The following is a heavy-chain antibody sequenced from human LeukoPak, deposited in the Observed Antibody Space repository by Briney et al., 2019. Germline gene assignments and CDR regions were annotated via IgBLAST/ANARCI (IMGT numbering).Heavy chain of an antibody. J-gene: IGHJ4*02. CDR3: IVLAVTGTLGFDY. V-gene: IGHV3-30*04. Sequence: GGSLRLSCAASGFTIIGYAMYWVRQAPGKGLEFVASISHDATERYRESVKGRVTISRDNAKNSLYLQMNSLTAEDTAVYYCIVLAVTGTLGFDYWGQGTLVTVSS. CDR1: GFTIIGYA. D-gene: IGHD6-19*01. CDR2: ISHDATE.